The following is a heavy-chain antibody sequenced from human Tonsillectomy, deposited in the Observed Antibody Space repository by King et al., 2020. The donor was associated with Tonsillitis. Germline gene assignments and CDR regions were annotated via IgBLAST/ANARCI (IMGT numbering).Heavy chain of an antibody. Sequence: VQLVESGGGVVQPGRSLRLACAVSGFTFSTHGMHWVRQAPGKGLEWVAFTSYDGSNQYYADPVKGRFTISKDNSKNTLYLQMNSLRAEDTAVYYCAKTSLPNMAAADKEAQPIFDPWGRGTLVTVSS. CDR2: TSYDGSNQ. V-gene: IGHV3-30*18. J-gene: IGHJ5*02. D-gene: IGHD6-13*01. CDR3: AKTSLPNMAAADKEAQPIFDP. CDR1: GFTFSTHG.